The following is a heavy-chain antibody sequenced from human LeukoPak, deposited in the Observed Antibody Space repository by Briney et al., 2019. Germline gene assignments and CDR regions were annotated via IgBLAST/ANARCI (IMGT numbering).Heavy chain of an antibody. CDR1: GFTFSSYS. Sequence: GGSLRLSCAASGFTFSSYSMNWVRQAPGKGLEWVSSISSSSSYIYYADSVKGRFTISRDNAKNTLYLQMNSLRAEDTAVYYCSRDSLSSCGGDCYSGLDVWGQGTTVTVSS. CDR3: SRDSLSSCGGDCYSGLDV. CDR2: ISSSSSYI. J-gene: IGHJ6*02. V-gene: IGHV3-21*01. D-gene: IGHD2-21*02.